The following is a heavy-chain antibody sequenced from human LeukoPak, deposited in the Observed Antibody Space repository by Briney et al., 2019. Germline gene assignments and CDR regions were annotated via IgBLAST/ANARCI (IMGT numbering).Heavy chain of an antibody. CDR3: AREGRGIAVAGTPV. J-gene: IGHJ3*01. D-gene: IGHD6-19*01. CDR2: IIPIFGTA. CDR1: GGTFSSYA. V-gene: IGHV1-69*13. Sequence: GASVKVSCKASGGTFSSYAISWVRQAPGQGLEWMGGIIPIFGTANYAQKFQGRVTITADESTSTAYMELSSLRSEDTAVYYCAREGRGIAVAGTPVWGQGTMVTVSS.